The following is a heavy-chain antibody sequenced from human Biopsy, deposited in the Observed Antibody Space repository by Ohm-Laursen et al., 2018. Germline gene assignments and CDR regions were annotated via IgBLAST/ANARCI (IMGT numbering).Heavy chain of an antibody. V-gene: IGHV1-2*02. CDR1: GYNFTAYY. Sequence: ASVKVSCKASGYNFTAYYMQWVRQAPGQGLEWMGWINPNNGGTNYAHKFQGRVTMTRDTSISTAYMHLSGLTSDDTAVYYCAGLAYSEYRRDPLDVWGQGTMVTVSS. CDR2: INPNNGGT. D-gene: IGHD5-18*01. J-gene: IGHJ3*01. CDR3: AGLAYSEYRRDPLDV.